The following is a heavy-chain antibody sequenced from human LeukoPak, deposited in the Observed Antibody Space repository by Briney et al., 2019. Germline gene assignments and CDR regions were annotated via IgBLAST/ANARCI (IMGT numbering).Heavy chain of an antibody. V-gene: IGHV6-1*01. J-gene: IGHJ4*02. Sequence: SQTLSLTCAISGDSVSSNSAAWNWIRQSPSRGLGWLGRTYYRPKWYNDYAVSVKSRITINPDTSKNQFSLQLNSVTPEDTAVYYCAREYYYGSGSYLLFDYWGQGTLVTVSS. CDR1: GDSVSSNSAA. D-gene: IGHD3-10*01. CDR3: AREYYYGSGSYLLFDY. CDR2: TYYRPKWYN.